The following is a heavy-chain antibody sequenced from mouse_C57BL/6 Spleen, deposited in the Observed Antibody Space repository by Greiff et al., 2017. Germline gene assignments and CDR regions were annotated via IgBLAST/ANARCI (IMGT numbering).Heavy chain of an antibody. CDR1: GFTFSDYG. J-gene: IGHJ4*01. V-gene: IGHV5-17*01. CDR3: ARARLYYYAMDY. D-gene: IGHD6-1*01. Sequence: EVKLVESGGGLVKPGGSLKLSCAASGFTFSDYGMHWVRQAPEKGLEWVAYISSGSSTIYYADTVKGRFTISRDNAKNTLFLQMTSLRSEDTAMYYCARARLYYYAMDYWGQGTSVTVSS. CDR2: ISSGSSTI.